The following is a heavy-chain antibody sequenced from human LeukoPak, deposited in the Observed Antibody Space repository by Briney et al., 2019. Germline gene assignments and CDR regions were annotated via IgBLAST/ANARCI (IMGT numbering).Heavy chain of an antibody. Sequence: GGSPRLSCAASGFTFSSYEMNWVRQAPGKGLEWVSYISSSGSTIYYADSVKGRFTISRDNAKNSLYLQMSSLRAEDTAVYYCAAQRITMPIAFDIWGQGTMVTVSS. CDR3: AAQRITMPIAFDI. CDR2: ISSSGSTI. D-gene: IGHD3-10*01. J-gene: IGHJ3*02. V-gene: IGHV3-48*03. CDR1: GFTFSSYE.